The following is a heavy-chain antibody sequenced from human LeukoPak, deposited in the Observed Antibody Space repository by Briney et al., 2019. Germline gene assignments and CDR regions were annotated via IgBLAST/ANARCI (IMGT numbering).Heavy chain of an antibody. CDR2: ISYDGSNK. J-gene: IGHJ3*01. V-gene: IGHV3-30-3*01. Sequence: GGSLRLSCAASGFTFSSYAMHWVRQAPGKGLEWVAVISYDGSNKYYADSVKGRFTISTDSAKNSLYLQMNSLRDDDTAVYYCVRDQFYAFDVWGQGTMVTVSS. CDR3: VRDQFYAFDV. CDR1: GFTFSSYA.